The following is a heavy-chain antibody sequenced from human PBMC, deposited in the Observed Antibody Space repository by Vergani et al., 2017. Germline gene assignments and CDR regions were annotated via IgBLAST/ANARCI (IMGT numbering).Heavy chain of an antibody. V-gene: IGHV4-31*03. Sequence: QVQLQESGPGLVKPSQTLSLTCTVSGGSISSGTYYWSWIRQHPGKGLEWIGCIYYIGNTYYNPSLKSRLTISVDTFKNHFSLKLSSVTAADTAVYYCARVEYSGYDFRGYFDFWGQGTLVTVSS. CDR3: ARVEYSGYDFRGYFDF. J-gene: IGHJ4*02. D-gene: IGHD5-12*01. CDR2: IYYIGNT. CDR1: GGSISSGTYY.